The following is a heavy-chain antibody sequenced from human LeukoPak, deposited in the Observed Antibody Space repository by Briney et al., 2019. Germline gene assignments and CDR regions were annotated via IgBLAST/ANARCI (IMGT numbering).Heavy chain of an antibody. CDR3: ALGYYDFWSGYQSLGDY. J-gene: IGHJ4*02. Sequence: ASVKVSCKASAYTFTSYDINWVRQATGQGLEWMGWMNPNSGNTGYAQKFQGRVTITRNTSISTAYMELSSLRSEDTAVYYCALGYYDFWSGYQSLGDYWGQGTLVTVSS. CDR1: AYTFTSYD. CDR2: MNPNSGNT. V-gene: IGHV1-8*03. D-gene: IGHD3-3*01.